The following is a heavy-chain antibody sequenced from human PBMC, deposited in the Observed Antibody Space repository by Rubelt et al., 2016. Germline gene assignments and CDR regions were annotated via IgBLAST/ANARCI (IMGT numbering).Heavy chain of an antibody. J-gene: IGHJ4*02. CDR3: ARQSGYSSGWLSY. CDR1: GGSISSYY. CDR2: IYYSGST. V-gene: IGHV4-59*05. Sequence: QVQLQESGPGLVKPSETLSLTCTVSGGSISSYYWSWIRQPPGKGLEWIGSIYYSGSTYYNPSLKSRVTISVDTSKNQFSLKLSPVTAADTAVYYCARQSGYSSGWLSYWGQGTLVTVSS. D-gene: IGHD6-19*01.